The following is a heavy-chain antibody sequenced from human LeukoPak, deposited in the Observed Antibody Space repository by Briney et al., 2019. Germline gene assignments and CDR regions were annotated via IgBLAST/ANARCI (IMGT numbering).Heavy chain of an antibody. CDR2: LYFSGST. Sequence: PSETLSLTCTVSGDSISSSDYCWSWIRQPPGRGLEFVGCLYFSGSTYYNPSLNGRVTISVDTSKNQFSLNLYSMTAVDTALYFCARHRSHHGWFDPWGQGTLVTVSS. CDR3: ARHRSHHGWFDP. D-gene: IGHD2-8*01. CDR1: GDSISSSDYC. J-gene: IGHJ5*02. V-gene: IGHV4-39*01.